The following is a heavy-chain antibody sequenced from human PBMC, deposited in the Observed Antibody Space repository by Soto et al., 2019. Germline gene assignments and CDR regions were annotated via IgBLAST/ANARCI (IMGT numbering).Heavy chain of an antibody. CDR2: ISSSSSTI. Sequence: GGSLRLSCAASGFTFSSYSMNWVRQAPGKGLEWVSYISSSSSTIYYADSVKGRFTISRDNAKNPLYLQMNSLRDGDTAVYYCARDGPRYGHDAFDIWGQGTMVTVSS. J-gene: IGHJ3*02. V-gene: IGHV3-48*02. D-gene: IGHD1-1*01. CDR1: GFTFSSYS. CDR3: ARDGPRYGHDAFDI.